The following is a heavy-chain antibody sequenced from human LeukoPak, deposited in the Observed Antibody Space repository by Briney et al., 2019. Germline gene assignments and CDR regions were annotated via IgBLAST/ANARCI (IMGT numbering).Heavy chain of an antibody. CDR3: TRGQTPYY. J-gene: IGHJ4*02. Sequence: GSLRLSCTASGFTFGDYAMTWVRQAPGQGLEWVGFIRSKIYGGTPEYAASVKGRFTISRDDSKGIAYLQMNSLKTEDTAVYYCTRGQTPYYWGQGTLVTVSS. CDR2: IRSKIYGGTP. CDR1: GFTFGDYA. V-gene: IGHV3-49*04.